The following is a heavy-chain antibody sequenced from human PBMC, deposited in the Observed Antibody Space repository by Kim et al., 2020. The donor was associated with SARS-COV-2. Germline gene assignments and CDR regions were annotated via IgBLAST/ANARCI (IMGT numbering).Heavy chain of an antibody. V-gene: IGHV1-18*04. Sequence: ASVKVSCKASGYTFTSYGISWVRQAPGQGLEWMGWISAYNGNTNYAQKLQGRVTMTTDTSTSTAYMELRSLRSDDTAVYYCARSVVVARSSDGFDYWGQGTLVTVSS. D-gene: IGHD2-15*01. CDR1: GYTFTSYG. J-gene: IGHJ4*02. CDR3: ARSVVVARSSDGFDY. CDR2: ISAYNGNT.